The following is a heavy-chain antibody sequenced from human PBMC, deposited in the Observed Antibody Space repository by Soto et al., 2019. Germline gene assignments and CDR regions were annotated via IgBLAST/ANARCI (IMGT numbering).Heavy chain of an antibody. J-gene: IGHJ4*02. D-gene: IGHD6-19*01. CDR1: GYTFTGYA. V-gene: IGHV1-3*01. CDR2: INAGNGNT. Sequence: ASVKVSCKASGYTFTGYAMHWVRQAPGQRLEWMGWINAGNGNTKYSQKFQGRVTITRDTSASTAYMELSSLRSEDTAVYYCARDLGYSSGWYALIFDFWGQGTLVTVSS. CDR3: ARDLGYSSGWYALIFDF.